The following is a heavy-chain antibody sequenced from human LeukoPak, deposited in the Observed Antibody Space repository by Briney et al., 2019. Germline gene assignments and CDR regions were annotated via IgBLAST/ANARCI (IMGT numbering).Heavy chain of an antibody. D-gene: IGHD4-23*01. CDR2: IYSGGST. J-gene: IGHJ4*02. V-gene: IGHV3-53*01. CDR3: AKDWATVVPYFDY. CDR1: GFTVSSKY. Sequence: GGSLRLSCAASGFTVSSKYMSWVRQAPGKGLEWVSVIYSGGSTYYADSVKGRFTISRDNSKNTLYLQMNSLRAEDTAVYYCAKDWATVVPYFDYWGQGTLVTVSS.